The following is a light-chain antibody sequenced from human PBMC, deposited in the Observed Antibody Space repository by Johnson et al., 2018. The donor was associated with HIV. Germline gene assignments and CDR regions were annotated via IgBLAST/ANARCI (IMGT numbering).Light chain of an antibody. CDR3: GTWDSSLSGYV. J-gene: IGLJ1*01. Sequence: SVLTQPPSVSAAPGQKVTIYCSGSSPNVGNNYVSWYQQLPGTAPKPLIYENNKRPSGIPDRFSGPKSGTSAHLGIPGHHTGDEADYYCGTWDSSLSGYVFGAGTKITVL. CDR2: ENN. V-gene: IGLV1-51*02. CDR1: SPNVGNNY.